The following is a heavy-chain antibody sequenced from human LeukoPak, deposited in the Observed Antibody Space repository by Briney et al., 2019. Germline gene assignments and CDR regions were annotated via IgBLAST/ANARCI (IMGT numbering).Heavy chain of an antibody. CDR3: VRRVAGSSYRDY. CDR1: GGSISTYY. Sequence: SETLSLTCTVSGGSISTYYWSWIRQPPGKALEWIGYIYYSGSTNYNPSLKSRVTISVDTSKNQFSLKLSSVTAADTADYYCVRRVAGSSYRDYWGQGTLVTVSS. V-gene: IGHV4-59*08. J-gene: IGHJ4*02. CDR2: IYYSGST. D-gene: IGHD3-22*01.